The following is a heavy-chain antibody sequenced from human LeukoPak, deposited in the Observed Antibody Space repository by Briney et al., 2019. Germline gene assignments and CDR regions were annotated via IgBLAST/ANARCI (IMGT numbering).Heavy chain of an antibody. J-gene: IGHJ4*02. CDR1: GGSISSYY. CDR2: IYYSGST. CDR3: ARDPGGSYLDY. Sequence: SETLSLTCTVSGGSISSYYWSWIRQPPGKGLEWIGYIYYSGSTNYNPSPKSRVTISVDTSKNQFSLKLSSVTAADTAVYYCARDPGGSYLDYWGQGTLVTVSS. D-gene: IGHD1-26*01. V-gene: IGHV4-59*01.